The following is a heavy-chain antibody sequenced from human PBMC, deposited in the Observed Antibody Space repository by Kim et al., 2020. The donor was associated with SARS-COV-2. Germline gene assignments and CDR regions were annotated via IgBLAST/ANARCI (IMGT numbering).Heavy chain of an antibody. Sequence: GGSLRLSCAASGFTFSSYGMHWVRQAPGKGLEWVAVIWYDGSNKYYADSVKGRFTISRDNSKNTLYLQMNSLRAEDTAVYYCARTTYGSGSYPHYWGQGTLVTVSS. D-gene: IGHD3-10*01. CDR3: ARTTYGSGSYPHY. CDR2: IWYDGSNK. V-gene: IGHV3-33*01. J-gene: IGHJ4*02. CDR1: GFTFSSYG.